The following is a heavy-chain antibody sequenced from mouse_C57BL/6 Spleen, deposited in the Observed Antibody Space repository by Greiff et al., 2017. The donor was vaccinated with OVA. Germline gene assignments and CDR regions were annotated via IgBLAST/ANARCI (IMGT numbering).Heavy chain of an antibody. CDR1: GYTFTSYW. Sequence: QVQLQQPGAELVKPGASVKVSCKASGYTFTSYWMHWVKQRPGQGLEWIGMIHPSDSDTNYNQKFKGKATLTVDKSSSTAYMQLSSLTSEDSAVYYCETQLGPEGGNYWGKGTTLTVSS. J-gene: IGHJ2*01. D-gene: IGHD4-1*02. V-gene: IGHV1-74*01. CDR3: ETQLGPEGGNY. CDR2: IHPSDSDT.